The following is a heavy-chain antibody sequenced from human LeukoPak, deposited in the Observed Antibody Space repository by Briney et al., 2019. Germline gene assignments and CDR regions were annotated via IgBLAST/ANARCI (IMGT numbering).Heavy chain of an antibody. CDR2: ISGSGGST. J-gene: IGHJ5*02. V-gene: IGHV3-23*01. D-gene: IGHD4-17*01. Sequence: TGGSLRLSCAASGFTFSSYAMSWVRQAPGKGLEWVSAISGSGGSTYYADSVKGRFTISRDNSKNTLYLQMNSLRAEDTAVYYCAKDPYGDYVCWFDPWGQGTLVTVSS. CDR3: AKDPYGDYVCWFDP. CDR1: GFTFSSYA.